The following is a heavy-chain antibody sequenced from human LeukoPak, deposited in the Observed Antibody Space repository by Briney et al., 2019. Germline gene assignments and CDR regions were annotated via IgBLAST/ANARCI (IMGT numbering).Heavy chain of an antibody. D-gene: IGHD2-21*01. CDR3: ARETEGDDY. Sequence: TGGSMRLSCAPSGFTFSSYWMHWVRQAPGKGLVWVSRINSDGSSTTYADSVKGRFTISRDNAKMTLYLQMNSLRAEDTAVYYCARETEGDDYWGQGTLVTVSA. V-gene: IGHV3-74*01. J-gene: IGHJ4*02. CDR1: GFTFSSYW. CDR2: INSDGSST.